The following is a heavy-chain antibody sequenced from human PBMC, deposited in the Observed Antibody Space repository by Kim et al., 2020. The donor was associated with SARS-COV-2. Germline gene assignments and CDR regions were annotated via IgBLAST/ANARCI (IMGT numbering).Heavy chain of an antibody. CDR3: ARGTPWGGNYYAEYFQH. V-gene: IGHV3-33*08. J-gene: IGHJ1*01. Sequence: GGSLRLSCAASGFTFRTYGMHWVRQAPGKGLEWVAVIWYDGSNKYYADSVKGRFTISRDNSKNTLYLQMNSLRAEDTAVYYCARGTPWGGNYYAEYFQHWGQGTLVTVSS. CDR1: GFTFRTYG. D-gene: IGHD1-26*01. CDR2: IWYDGSNK.